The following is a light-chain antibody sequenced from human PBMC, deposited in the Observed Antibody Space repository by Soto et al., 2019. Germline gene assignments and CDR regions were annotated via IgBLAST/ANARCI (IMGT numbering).Light chain of an antibody. J-gene: IGKJ1*01. CDR1: QSINTY. CDR3: HQSLSPPQT. Sequence: DSQMTQAPSSLSASVGDRVSITCRASQSINTYLNWYQQKPGRAPQLLMYAASRLQSGVPSRFSGSGSGTEFTLTISNLQPEDFATYYIHQSLSPPQTFGQGTKVDIK. V-gene: IGKV1-39*01. CDR2: AAS.